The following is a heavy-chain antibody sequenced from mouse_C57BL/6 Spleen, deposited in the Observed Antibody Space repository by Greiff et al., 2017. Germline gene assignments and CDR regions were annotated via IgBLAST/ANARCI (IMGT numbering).Heavy chain of an antibody. CDR2: IDPSDSYT. CDR1: GYTFTSYW. V-gene: IGHV1-50*01. Sequence: QVQLQQPGAELVKPGASVKLSCKASGYTFTSYWMQWVKQRPGQGLEWIGEIDPSDSYTNYNQKFKGKATLTVDTSSSTAYMQLSSLTSEDSAVYYCARIDGYYRAMDYWGQGTSVTVSS. CDR3: ARIDGYYRAMDY. J-gene: IGHJ4*01. D-gene: IGHD2-3*01.